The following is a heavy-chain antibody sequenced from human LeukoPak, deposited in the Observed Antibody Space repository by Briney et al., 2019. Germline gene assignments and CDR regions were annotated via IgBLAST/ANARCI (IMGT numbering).Heavy chain of an antibody. CDR3: AREEYYDSSGSDY. J-gene: IGHJ4*02. D-gene: IGHD3-22*01. CDR2: INSDGSST. V-gene: IGHV3-74*01. Sequence: GGSLRLSXAASGFTFSSYWMHWVRQAPGKGLVWVSRINSDGSSTSYADSVKGRFTISRDNAKNTLYLQMNSLRAEDTAVYYCAREEYYDSSGSDYWGQRTLVTVSS. CDR1: GFTFSSYW.